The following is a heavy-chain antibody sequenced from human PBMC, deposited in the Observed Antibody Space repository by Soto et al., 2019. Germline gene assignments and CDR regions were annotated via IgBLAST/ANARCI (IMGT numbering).Heavy chain of an antibody. J-gene: IGHJ5*02. CDR1: GGTFSSYA. Sequence: GASVKVSCKASGGTFSSYAISWVRQAPGQGLEWMGGIIPIFGTANYAQKFQGRVTITADESTSTAYMELSSLRSEDTAVYYCAMDPAQYNWFDPWGQGTLLTVSS. D-gene: IGHD2-2*03. CDR3: AMDPAQYNWFDP. CDR2: IIPIFGTA. V-gene: IGHV1-69*13.